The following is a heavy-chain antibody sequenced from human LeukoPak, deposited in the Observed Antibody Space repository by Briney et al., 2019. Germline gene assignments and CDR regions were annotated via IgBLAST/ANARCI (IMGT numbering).Heavy chain of an antibody. D-gene: IGHD6-19*01. Sequence: SETLSLTCAVYGGSFSGYYWSWIRQPPGKGLEWIGEINHSGSTNYNPSLKSRGTISVDTSKNQFSLKLSSVTAADTAVYYCARDFDSSGFDYWGQGTLVTVSS. V-gene: IGHV4-34*01. CDR3: ARDFDSSGFDY. CDR2: INHSGST. J-gene: IGHJ4*02. CDR1: GGSFSGYY.